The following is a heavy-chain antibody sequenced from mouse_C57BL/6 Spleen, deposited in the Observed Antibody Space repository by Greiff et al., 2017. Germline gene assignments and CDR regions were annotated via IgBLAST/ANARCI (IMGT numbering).Heavy chain of an antibody. CDR3: ARARDGWFAY. D-gene: IGHD3-3*01. CDR1: GYTFTSYW. Sequence: QVQLQQPGAELVKPGASVKLSCKASGYTFTSYWMHWVKQRPGQGLEWIGMIHPNSGSTNYNEKFKSKATLTVDKSSSTAYMQLSSLTSEDAAVYYCARARDGWFAYWGQGTLVTVSA. CDR2: IHPNSGST. V-gene: IGHV1-64*01. J-gene: IGHJ3*01.